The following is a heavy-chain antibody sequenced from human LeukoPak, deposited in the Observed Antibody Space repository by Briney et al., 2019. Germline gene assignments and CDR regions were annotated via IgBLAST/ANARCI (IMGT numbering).Heavy chain of an antibody. CDR1: GFTFSSYA. J-gene: IGHJ4*02. V-gene: IGHV3-30-3*01. D-gene: IGHD6-13*01. Sequence: GGSLRLSCAASGFTFSSYAMHWVRQAPGKGLGWVAVISYDGSNKYYADSVKGRFTISRDNSKNTLYLQMNSLRAEDTAVYYCARVKGLSAAGTLSYWGQGTLVTVSS. CDR3: ARVKGLSAAGTLSY. CDR2: ISYDGSNK.